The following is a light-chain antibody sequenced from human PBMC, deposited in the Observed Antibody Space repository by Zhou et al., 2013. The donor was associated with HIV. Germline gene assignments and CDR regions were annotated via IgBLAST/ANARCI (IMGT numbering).Light chain of an antibody. CDR3: QQYLSWPPT. CDR1: QIITSG. V-gene: IGKV1-5*03. Sequence: DIQMTQSPSTLSASVGDRVTITCRASQIITSGVAWYQQKPGKAPSLLIYKASTLQSGVPSKFSGSGSGTDFTLTINSLQPEDFATYYCQQYLSWPPTFGQGTKLESK. J-gene: IGKJ2*01. CDR2: KAS.